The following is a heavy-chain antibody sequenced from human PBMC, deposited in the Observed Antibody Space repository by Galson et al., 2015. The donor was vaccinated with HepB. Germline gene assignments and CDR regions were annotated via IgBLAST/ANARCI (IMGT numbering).Heavy chain of an antibody. D-gene: IGHD3-10*01. Sequence: SVKVSCKASGGTFRSYAISWVRQAPGQGLEWMGGIIPIFGTANYAQKFQGRVTMTEDTSTDTAYMELSSLRSEDTAVYYCATGFVVRGVRNWSGPCGQGTLVTVSS. J-gene: IGHJ5*02. CDR1: GGTFRSYA. CDR3: ATGFVVRGVRNWSGP. V-gene: IGHV1-69*06. CDR2: IIPIFGTA.